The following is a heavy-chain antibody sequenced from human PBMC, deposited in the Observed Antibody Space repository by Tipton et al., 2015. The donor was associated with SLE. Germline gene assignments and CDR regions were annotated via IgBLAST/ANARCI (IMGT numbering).Heavy chain of an antibody. J-gene: IGHJ6*02. Sequence: QLVQSGAEVKKPGASVKVSCKASGYTFTSYDINWVRQATGQGLEWMGWMNPNSGNTGYAQKFQGRVTMTRNTSISTAYMELSSLGSEDTAVYYCARAGIFGVVINYYGMDVWGQGTTVTVSS. CDR1: GYTFTSYD. D-gene: IGHD3-3*01. CDR3: ARAGIFGVVINYYGMDV. CDR2: MNPNSGNT. V-gene: IGHV1-8*02.